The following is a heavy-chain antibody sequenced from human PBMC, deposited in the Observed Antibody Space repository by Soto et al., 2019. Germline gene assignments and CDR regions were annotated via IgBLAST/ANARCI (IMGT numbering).Heavy chain of an antibody. D-gene: IGHD2-2*01. CDR3: ARGRPYYCSSTSCPRAAVGYYYYYYMDV. J-gene: IGHJ6*03. CDR2: FNHSGST. V-gene: IGHV4-34*01. Sequence: SETLSLTCAVYGGSFSGYYWSWIRQPPGKGLEWIGEFNHSGSTNYNPSLKSRVTISVDTSKNQFSLKLSSVTAADTAVYYCARGRPYYCSSTSCPRAAVGYYYYYYMDVWGKGTTVT. CDR1: GGSFSGYY.